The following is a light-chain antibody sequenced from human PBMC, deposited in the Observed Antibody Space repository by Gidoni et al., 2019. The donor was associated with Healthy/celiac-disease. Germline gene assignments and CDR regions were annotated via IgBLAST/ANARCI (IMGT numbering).Light chain of an antibody. V-gene: IGKV1-39*01. CDR3: QQSYSTPMYT. Sequence: IQMNQSPPSLSASVGDRVTITCRASQSVSSYLNWYQLKPGKAPKLLIYAASSLQSGVPSRCSGSGSGTDFTLTISSLQPEDFATYYCQQSYSTPMYTFGQGTKLEIK. J-gene: IGKJ2*01. CDR1: QSVSSY. CDR2: AAS.